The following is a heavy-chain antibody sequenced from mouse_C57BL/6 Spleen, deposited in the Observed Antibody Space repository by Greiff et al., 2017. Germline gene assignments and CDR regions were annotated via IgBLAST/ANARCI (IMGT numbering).Heavy chain of an antibody. CDR3: ARRDGYPYYFDY. D-gene: IGHD2-3*01. CDR2: ISGGGGNT. V-gene: IGHV5-9*01. CDR1: GFTFSSYT. J-gene: IGHJ2*01. Sequence: EVMLVESGGGLVKPGGSLKLSCAASGFTFSSYTMSWVRQTPEKRLEWVATISGGGGNTYYPDSVKGRFTISRDNDKNTRYLQMSRLRAEDTALYYCARRDGYPYYFDYWGQGTTLTVSS.